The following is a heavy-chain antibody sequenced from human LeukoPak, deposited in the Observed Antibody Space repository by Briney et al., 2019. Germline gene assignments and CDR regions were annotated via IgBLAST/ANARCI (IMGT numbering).Heavy chain of an antibody. CDR3: TRGDPTYCGGDCYWVY. D-gene: IGHD2-21*02. Sequence: GGSLRLSCTASGFTFGDYAMSWVRQAPGKGLEWVGFIRSKAYGGTTEYAASVKGRFTISRDDSKSIAYLQMNSLKTEDTAVYYCTRGDPTYCGGDCYWVYWGQGTLVTVSS. CDR2: IRSKAYGGTT. J-gene: IGHJ4*02. V-gene: IGHV3-49*04. CDR1: GFTFGDYA.